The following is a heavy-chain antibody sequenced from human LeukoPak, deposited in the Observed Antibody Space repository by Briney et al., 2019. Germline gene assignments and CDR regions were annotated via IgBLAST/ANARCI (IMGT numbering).Heavy chain of an antibody. J-gene: IGHJ4*02. Sequence: GGSLRLSCAASGFTFSSYAMSWVRQAPGKGLEWVSAISGSGGSTYYADSVKGRFTISRDNSKNTLYLQTNSLRAEDTAVYYCAKATDRRVAGVLDYWGQGTLVTVSS. V-gene: IGHV3-23*01. CDR3: AKATDRRVAGVLDY. D-gene: IGHD6-19*01. CDR2: ISGSGGST. CDR1: GFTFSSYA.